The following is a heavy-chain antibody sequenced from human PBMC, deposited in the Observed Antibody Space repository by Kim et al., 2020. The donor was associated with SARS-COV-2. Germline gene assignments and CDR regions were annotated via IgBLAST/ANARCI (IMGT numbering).Heavy chain of an antibody. CDR3: AREPLYYYDSSGSVDY. CDR2: INPSGGST. Sequence: ASVKVSCKASGYTFTSYYMHWVRQAPGQGLEWMGIINPSGGSTSYAQKFQGRVTMTRDTSTSTVYMELSSLRSEDTAVYYCAREPLYYYDSSGSVDYWGQGTLVTVSS. D-gene: IGHD3-22*01. J-gene: IGHJ4*02. CDR1: GYTFTSYY. V-gene: IGHV1-46*01.